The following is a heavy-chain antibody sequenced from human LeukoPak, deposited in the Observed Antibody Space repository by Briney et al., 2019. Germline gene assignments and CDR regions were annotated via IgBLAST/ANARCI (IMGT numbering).Heavy chain of an antibody. CDR1: GGSISSYY. Sequence: SETLSLTCAVSGGSISSYYWSWIRQPPGKGLEWIGYIYYSGSTNYNPSLKSRVTISVDTSKNQFCLKLSSVTAADTAVYYCAASDYGSSGPNCWGQGTLVTVSS. V-gene: IGHV4-59*01. CDR3: AASDYGSSGPNC. D-gene: IGHD3-22*01. J-gene: IGHJ4*02. CDR2: IYYSGST.